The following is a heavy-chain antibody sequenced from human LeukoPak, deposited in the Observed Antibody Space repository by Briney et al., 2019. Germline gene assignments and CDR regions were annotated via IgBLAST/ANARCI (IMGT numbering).Heavy chain of an antibody. CDR2: ISGSASNT. CDR1: GFTFSRYE. V-gene: IGHV3-23*01. CDR3: AKSGSTGYYYYYYYMDV. D-gene: IGHD3-10*01. J-gene: IGHJ6*03. Sequence: PGGSLRLSCAASGFTFSRYEMNWVRQAPGKGLEWVSAISGSASNTYYADSVKGRFTISRDNSKNTVYLQMNSLRAEDTAIYYCAKSGSTGYYYYYYYMDVWGKGTSVTVSS.